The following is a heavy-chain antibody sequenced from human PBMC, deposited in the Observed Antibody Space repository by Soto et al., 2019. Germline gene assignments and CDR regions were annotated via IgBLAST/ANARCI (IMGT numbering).Heavy chain of an antibody. V-gene: IGHV4-31*03. CDR1: GGSISSGGYY. CDR3: ARSPEATVTAFDY. D-gene: IGHD4-17*01. CDR2: IYYSGST. Sequence: QVQLQESGPGLVKPSQTLPLTCTVSGGSISSGGYYWSWIRQHPGKGLEWFGYIYYSGSTYYNPSLRSRVSISVDTSKNQFSLKLSSVTAADTAAYYCARSPEATVTAFDYWGQGTLVTVSS. J-gene: IGHJ4*02.